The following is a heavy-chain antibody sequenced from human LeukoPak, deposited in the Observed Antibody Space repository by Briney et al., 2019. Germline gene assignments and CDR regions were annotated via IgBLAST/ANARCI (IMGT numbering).Heavy chain of an antibody. CDR1: GFTFSSYG. J-gene: IGHJ4*02. V-gene: IGHV3-30*02. D-gene: IGHD3-10*01. Sequence: GGSLRLSCAASGFTFSSYGMHWVRQAPGKGLEWVAFIRYDGSNKYYADSVKGRFTISRDNSKNTLYLQMNSLRAEDTAVYYCAKGLRRIRGVIMYYFDYWGQGTLVTVSS. CDR3: AKGLRRIRGVIMYYFDY. CDR2: IRYDGSNK.